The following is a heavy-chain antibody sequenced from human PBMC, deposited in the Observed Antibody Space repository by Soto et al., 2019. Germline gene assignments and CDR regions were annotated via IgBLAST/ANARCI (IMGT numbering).Heavy chain of an antibody. V-gene: IGHV4-34*01. CDR3: ARRDINGHQAPY. Sequence: SETLSLTCAVYGGSFSGYYWSWIRQPPGKGLEWIGEINHSGSTNYNPSLKSRVTISVDTSKNQFSLKLSSVTAADTAVYYCARRDINGHQAPYWGQGTLVTVSS. D-gene: IGHD2-15*01. CDR1: GGSFSGYY. J-gene: IGHJ4*02. CDR2: INHSGST.